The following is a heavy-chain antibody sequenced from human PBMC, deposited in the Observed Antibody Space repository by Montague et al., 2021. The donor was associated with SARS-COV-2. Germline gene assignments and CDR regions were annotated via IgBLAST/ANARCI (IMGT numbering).Heavy chain of an antibody. CDR2: TYHRSKWYN. CDR1: GDSVSRNSPA. CDR3: ARTSASSDY. V-gene: IGHV6-1*01. D-gene: IGHD1-26*01. J-gene: IGHJ4*02. Sequence: CAISGDSVSRNSPAWNWNKQSPSIGLELLGVTYHRSKWYNDYAVSVKSRITINPDTSKNQISLQLNSVTPEDTAVYYCARTSASSDYWGQGTLVTVSS.